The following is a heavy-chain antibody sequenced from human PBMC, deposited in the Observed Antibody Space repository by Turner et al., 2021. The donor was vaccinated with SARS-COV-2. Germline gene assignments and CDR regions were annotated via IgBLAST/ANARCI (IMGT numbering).Heavy chain of an antibody. D-gene: IGHD2-8*01. CDR2: FDPEDGET. CDR1: GYTLIELS. Sequence: VHLVQSGAEVKKPGSAVKVSCKVSGYTLIELSMHWVRQVPGKWLEWMGGFDPEDGETIYAQKFQGRVTMTEDTSTDTAYMELSSLRSEDTAVYYCATSPPYCTNGVCPNWFDPWGQGTLVTVSS. J-gene: IGHJ5*02. CDR3: ATSPPYCTNGVCPNWFDP. V-gene: IGHV1-24*01.